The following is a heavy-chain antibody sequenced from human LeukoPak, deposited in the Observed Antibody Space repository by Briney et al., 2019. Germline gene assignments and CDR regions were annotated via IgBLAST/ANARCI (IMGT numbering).Heavy chain of an antibody. Sequence: GGSLRLSCAASGFTFSSYAMSWVRQAPGKGLEWVSYISSSGSTIYYADSVKGRFTISRDNAKNSLYLQMNSLRAEDTAVYYCAREGGYGDYAFDAFDIWGQGTMVTVSS. D-gene: IGHD4-17*01. CDR1: GFTFSSYA. CDR2: ISSSGSTI. J-gene: IGHJ3*02. V-gene: IGHV3-48*04. CDR3: AREGGYGDYAFDAFDI.